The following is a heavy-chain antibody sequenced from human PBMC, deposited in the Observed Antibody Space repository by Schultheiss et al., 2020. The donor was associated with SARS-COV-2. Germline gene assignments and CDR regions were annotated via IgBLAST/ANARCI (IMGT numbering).Heavy chain of an antibody. Sequence: GESLKISCAASGFTFSDYYMSWIRQAPGKGLEWVSYISSSSSYTNYADSVKGRFTISRDNAKNSLYLQMNSLRAEDTAVHYCARVVPAASFSFDYWGQGTLVTVSS. CDR2: ISSSSSYT. CDR1: GFTFSDYY. V-gene: IGHV3-11*05. D-gene: IGHD2-2*01. J-gene: IGHJ4*02. CDR3: ARVVPAASFSFDY.